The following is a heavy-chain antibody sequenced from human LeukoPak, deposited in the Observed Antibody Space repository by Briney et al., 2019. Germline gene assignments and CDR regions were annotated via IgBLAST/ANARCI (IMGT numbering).Heavy chain of an antibody. CDR1: GFTFSSYS. V-gene: IGHV3-21*04. J-gene: IGHJ6*03. CDR3: ARDRRFRGYAESLYYYYYYMDV. D-gene: IGHD5-12*01. CDR2: ISSSSYI. Sequence: GGSLRLSCAASGFTFSSYSLNWVRQAPGKGLEWVSSISSSSYIYYADSVKGRFTISRDNAKNSLYLQMNSLGAEDTAVYYCARDRRFRGYAESLYYYYYYMDVWGKGTTVTISS.